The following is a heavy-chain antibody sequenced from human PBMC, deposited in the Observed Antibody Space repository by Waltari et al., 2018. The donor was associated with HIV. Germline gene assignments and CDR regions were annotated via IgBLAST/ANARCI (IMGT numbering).Heavy chain of an antibody. Sequence: EVQLVESGGGLVKPGGYLRLSCVASGFTFSSYSMNWVRQAPGKGLAWVSSITSRSNYIYYADSVKGRFTISRDNAKNSLYLQMDSLRVEDTAMYYCARDDSGRYAFDICGQGTMVTVSS. CDR1: GFTFSSYS. D-gene: IGHD3-10*01. CDR3: ARDDSGRYAFDI. J-gene: IGHJ3*02. CDR2: ITSRSNYI. V-gene: IGHV3-21*01.